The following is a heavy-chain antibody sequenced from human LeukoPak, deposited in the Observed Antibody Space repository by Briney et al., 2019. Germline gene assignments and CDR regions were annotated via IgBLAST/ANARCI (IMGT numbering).Heavy chain of an antibody. D-gene: IGHD3-22*01. CDR3: AKRGVVIRVILVGFHKEAYYFDS. CDR2: ISDTGGRR. Sequence: GGSLRLSCAVSGITLSNYGMTWVRQAPGKGREWVAGISDTGGRRNYADCVKGRFTISRDNPKNTLYLQMNSLRAEDAAVYFCAKRGVVIRVILVGFHKEAYYFDSWGQGALVTVSS. J-gene: IGHJ4*02. V-gene: IGHV3-23*01. CDR1: GITLSNYG.